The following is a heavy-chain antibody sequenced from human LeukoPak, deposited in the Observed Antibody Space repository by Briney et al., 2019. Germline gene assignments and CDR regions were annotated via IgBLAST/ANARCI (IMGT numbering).Heavy chain of an antibody. CDR3: ATATQAHCSSTSCDHY. V-gene: IGHV1-69-2*01. CDR1: GYTFTDYY. J-gene: IGHJ4*02. Sequence: GASVKVSCKVSGYTFTDYYMHWVQQAPGKGLEWMGLVDPEDGETIYAEKFQGRVTITADTSTDTAYMELSSLRSEDTAVYYCATATQAHCSSTSCDHYWGQGTLVTVSS. CDR2: VDPEDGET. D-gene: IGHD2-2*01.